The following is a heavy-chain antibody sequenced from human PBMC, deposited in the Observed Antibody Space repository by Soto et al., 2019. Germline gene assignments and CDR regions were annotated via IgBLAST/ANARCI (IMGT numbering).Heavy chain of an antibody. CDR1: GGPFSGYY. CDR2: IKYSGST. Sequence: QVQLQQWGAGLLKPSETLSLTCAVYGGPFSGYYWSWIRQPPGKGLEWIGEIKYSGSTNYNPSLKSRVTISVDTSKNQFSLKLSSVTAADTAVYYCARKVGQWLGGYNWFDPWGQGTLVTVSS. CDR3: ARKVGQWLGGYNWFDP. D-gene: IGHD6-19*01. J-gene: IGHJ5*02. V-gene: IGHV4-34*01.